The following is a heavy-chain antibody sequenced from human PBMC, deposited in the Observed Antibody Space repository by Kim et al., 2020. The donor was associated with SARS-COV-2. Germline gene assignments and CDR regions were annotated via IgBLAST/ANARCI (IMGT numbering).Heavy chain of an antibody. D-gene: IGHD6-13*01. Sequence: NYAQKLQGRVTMTTDTATSTAYMELRSLRSDDTAVYYCARGIREADGMDVWGQGTTVTVSS. V-gene: IGHV1-18*01. CDR3: ARGIREADGMDV. J-gene: IGHJ6*02.